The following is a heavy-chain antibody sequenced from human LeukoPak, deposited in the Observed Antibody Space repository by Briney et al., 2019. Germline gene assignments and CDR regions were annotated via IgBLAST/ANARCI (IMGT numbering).Heavy chain of an antibody. CDR2: IYPGDSEK. V-gene: IGHV5-51*01. CDR1: GYKFTSYW. D-gene: IGHD5-18*01. J-gene: IGHJ4*02. CDR3: ARRGGGGYSYGYDYFDY. Sequence: RGESLKISCKGSGYKFTSYWIALVRQMPGKGLECMGIIYPGDSEKRYSPSFQGQVTISVDKSITTAYLQWSSLQASDTAMYYCARRGGGGYSYGYDYFDYWGQGTLVTVSS.